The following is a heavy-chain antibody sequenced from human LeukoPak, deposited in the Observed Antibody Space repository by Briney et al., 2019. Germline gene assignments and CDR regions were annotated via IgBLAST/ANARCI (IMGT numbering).Heavy chain of an antibody. CDR1: GFTFGTYW. V-gene: IGHV3-7*05. J-gene: IGHJ1*01. D-gene: IGHD5-24*01. CDR3: AREGREGYNYPALDF. CDR2: MKYDGIEK. Sequence: PGGSLRLSCAASGFTFGTYWMAWVRQAPGKGLEWVANMKYDGIEKYHVDSVKGRFTISRDNAKSSLYLQMNSLRAEDTAFYYCAREGREGYNYPALDFWGQGTLVTVSS.